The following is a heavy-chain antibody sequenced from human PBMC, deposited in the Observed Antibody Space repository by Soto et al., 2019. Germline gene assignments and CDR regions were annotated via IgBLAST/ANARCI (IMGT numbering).Heavy chain of an antibody. CDR3: ARAANCSSSTGCYSQWFAP. CDR1: GYAFTKYI. J-gene: IGHJ5*02. CDR2: INTDNGST. Sequence: VKVSCKASGYAFTKYIMHWVRQAPGQRPEWMGWINTDNGSTRYSQKFQGRVTIVRDISATTAYMELGSLRSDDTAVYYCARAANCSSSTGCYSQWFAPWGQGTLVTVSS. D-gene: IGHD2-2*02. V-gene: IGHV1-3*04.